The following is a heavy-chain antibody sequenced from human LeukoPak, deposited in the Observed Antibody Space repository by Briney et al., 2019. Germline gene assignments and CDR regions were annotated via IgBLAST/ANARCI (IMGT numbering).Heavy chain of an antibody. D-gene: IGHD5-18*01. V-gene: IGHV4-59*01. Sequence: SETLSLTCAVSGGSISSYYWSWIRQPPGKGLEWIGYIYYSGSTNYNPSLKSRVTISVDTSKNQFSLKLSSVTAADTAVYYCARDNGYSYGQPYFDYWGQGTLVTVSS. CDR3: ARDNGYSYGQPYFDY. CDR2: IYYSGST. J-gene: IGHJ4*02. CDR1: GGSISSYY.